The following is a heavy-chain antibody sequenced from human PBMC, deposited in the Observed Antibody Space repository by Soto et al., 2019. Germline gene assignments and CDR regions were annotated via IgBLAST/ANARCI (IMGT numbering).Heavy chain of an antibody. Sequence: ASVKVSCKASGYTFTSYAMHWVRQAPGQRLEWMGWINAGNDNTKYSQKFQGRVTITRDTSASTAYMELSSLRSEDTAVYYCARNSDGDAFDIWGQGTMVTVSS. CDR2: INAGNDNT. V-gene: IGHV1-3*01. D-gene: IGHD1-7*01. CDR3: ARNSDGDAFDI. CDR1: GYTFTSYA. J-gene: IGHJ3*02.